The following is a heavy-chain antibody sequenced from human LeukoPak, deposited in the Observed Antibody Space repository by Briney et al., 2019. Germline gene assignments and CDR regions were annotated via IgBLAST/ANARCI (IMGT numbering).Heavy chain of an antibody. CDR3: ARRAGAYSHPYDY. Sequence: PGESLKISCAASGFTVSNNYMRWVRQAPGKGLEWVSLIYSGGSTYYADSVKGRFTISRDNSKNTLYLQMNSLRAEDTAVYYCARRAGAYSHPYDYWGQGTLVTVSS. D-gene: IGHD4/OR15-4a*01. CDR1: GFTVSNNY. J-gene: IGHJ4*02. V-gene: IGHV3-66*04. CDR2: IYSGGST.